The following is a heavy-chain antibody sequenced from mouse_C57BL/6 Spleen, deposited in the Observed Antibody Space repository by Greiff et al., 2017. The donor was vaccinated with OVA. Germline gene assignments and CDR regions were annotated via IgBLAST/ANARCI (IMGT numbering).Heavy chain of an antibody. CDR2: IYPGSGST. Sequence: QVQLQQPGAELVKPGASVKMSCKASGYTFTSYWITWVKQRPGQGLEWIGDIYPGSGSTNYNEKFKSKATLTVDTSSSTAYMQLSSLTSEDSAVYYCAVYDDDWARFAYWGQGTLVTVSA. CDR1: GYTFTSYW. D-gene: IGHD2-4*01. CDR3: AVYDDDWARFAY. J-gene: IGHJ3*01. V-gene: IGHV1-55*01.